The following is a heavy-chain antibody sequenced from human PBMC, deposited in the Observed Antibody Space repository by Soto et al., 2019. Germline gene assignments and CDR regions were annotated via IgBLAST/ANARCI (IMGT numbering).Heavy chain of an antibody. J-gene: IGHJ4*02. V-gene: IGHV4-34*01. CDR3: ARGSSFDN. CDR1: GTSFSAYY. Sequence: QVQLQQWGAGLLKPSETLSLTCAVYGTSFSAYYWSWIRQPPGKGLEWIGEINHSGRTNYNPSLESRVTISVNTSKNQFSLRLTSVTAADTAVYYCARGSSFDNWGQGAPVTASS. CDR2: INHSGRT.